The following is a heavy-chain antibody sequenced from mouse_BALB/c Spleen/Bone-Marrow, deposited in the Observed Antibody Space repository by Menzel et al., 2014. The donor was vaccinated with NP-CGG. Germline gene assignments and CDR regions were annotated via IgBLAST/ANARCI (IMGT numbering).Heavy chain of an antibody. V-gene: IGHV1-7*01. CDR1: GYTFTSYW. CDR2: INPNTGYP. Sequence: QVQLQQSGAELAKPGASVKMSCKASGYTFTSYWMHWVKQRPGQGPEWIGYINPNTGYPEYNQKFKDKATLTADKSSSTAYMQLSSLTSEDSAVYYCARRFTTVVTTGDYWGQGTTLTVSS. CDR3: ARRFTTVVTTGDY. J-gene: IGHJ2*01. D-gene: IGHD1-1*02.